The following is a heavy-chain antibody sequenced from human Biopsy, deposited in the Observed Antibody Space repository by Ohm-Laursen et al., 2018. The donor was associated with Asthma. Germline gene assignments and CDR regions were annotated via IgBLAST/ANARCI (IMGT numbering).Heavy chain of an antibody. CDR3: ARSYCGGDCFSPFDY. CDR2: IIPIFGTP. CDR1: EYTFTSYY. D-gene: IGHD2-21*01. Sequence: ASVKVSCNASEYTFTSYYMHWVRQAPGQGLEWMGGIIPIFGTPSYAQNFQSRLTITADDSTSTVYMELSSLRSEDTAMYYCARSYCGGDCFSPFDYWGQGTLVTVSS. V-gene: IGHV1-69*13. J-gene: IGHJ4*02.